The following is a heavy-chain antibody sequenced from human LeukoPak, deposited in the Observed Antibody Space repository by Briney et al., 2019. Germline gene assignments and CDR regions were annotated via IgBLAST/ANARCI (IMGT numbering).Heavy chain of an antibody. CDR1: GGTFSNSA. CDR3: ATLSSRLSYCSSNSCNNNWFDP. Sequence: SVKFSCKASGGTFSNSAISWVRQAPGQGLEWMGQFIPTYGATNYAHRFEDRVTLTSDESTSTASMELSSLRSDDTAVYYCATLSSRLSYCSSNSCNNNWFDPWGQGTLVTVSS. D-gene: IGHD2-2*01. J-gene: IGHJ5*02. V-gene: IGHV1-69*13. CDR2: FIPTYGAT.